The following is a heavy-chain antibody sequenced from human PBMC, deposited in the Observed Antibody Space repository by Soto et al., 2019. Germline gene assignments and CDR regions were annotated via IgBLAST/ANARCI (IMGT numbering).Heavy chain of an antibody. J-gene: IGHJ4*02. Sequence: KPSETLSLTCTVSGYSINSDDYSGWIRQPPGKGLEWIASIYHGVSTFYNPSLRSRVTISIDTSKNQFSLRLTAVTAADTAMYYCARNAYYASESIHLFDSWGQGXLVTVSS. V-gene: IGHV4-38-2*02. D-gene: IGHD3-10*01. CDR1: GYSINSDDY. CDR2: IYHGVST. CDR3: ARNAYYASESIHLFDS.